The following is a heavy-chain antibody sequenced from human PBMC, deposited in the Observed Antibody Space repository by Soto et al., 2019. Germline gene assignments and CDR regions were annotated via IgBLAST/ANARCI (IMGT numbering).Heavy chain of an antibody. V-gene: IGHV3-33*01. CDR1: GFTFSSYG. CDR2: IWYDGSNK. D-gene: IGHD3-3*01. Sequence: PGGSLRLSCAASGFTFSSYGMHWVRQAPGKGLEWVAVIWYDGSNKYYADSVKGRFTISRDNSKNTLYLQMNSLRAEDTAVYYCARATYYDFWSGYYPSNYYYYGMDVWGQGTTVTVSS. CDR3: ARATYYDFWSGYYPSNYYYYGMDV. J-gene: IGHJ6*02.